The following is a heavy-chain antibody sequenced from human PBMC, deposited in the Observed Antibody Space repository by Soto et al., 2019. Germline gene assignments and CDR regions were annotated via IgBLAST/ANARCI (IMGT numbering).Heavy chain of an antibody. D-gene: IGHD1-26*01. CDR3: ARGRTVGGLFDY. J-gene: IGHJ4*02. V-gene: IGHV4-59*01. Sequence: SETLSLTCSLSDGSRSTYYGNWIRQPPGKGLEWIGYIYYSGSTNYNPPLKSRVTISIDTSKNQFSLNLNSVTAADTAVYFCARGRTVGGLFDYWGQGTLVTVSS. CDR2: IYYSGST. CDR1: DGSRSTYY.